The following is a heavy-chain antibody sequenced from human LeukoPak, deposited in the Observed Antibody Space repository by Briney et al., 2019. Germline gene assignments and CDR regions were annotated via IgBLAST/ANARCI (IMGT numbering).Heavy chain of an antibody. CDR3: ARDITIFGGFDY. Sequence: GGSLRLSCAASGFTFSSYSMNWVRQAPGMGLEWVSSISSSSSYIYYADSVKGRFTISRDNAKNSLYLQMNSLRAEDTAVYYCARDITIFGGFDYWGQGTLVTVSS. V-gene: IGHV3-21*01. J-gene: IGHJ4*02. CDR1: GFTFSSYS. D-gene: IGHD3-3*01. CDR2: ISSSSSYI.